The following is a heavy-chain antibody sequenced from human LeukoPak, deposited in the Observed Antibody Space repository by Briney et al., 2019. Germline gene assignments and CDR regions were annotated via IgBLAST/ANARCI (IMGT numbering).Heavy chain of an antibody. CDR1: GFTFSSYG. CDR3: AKGYCSSTSCYTGWFDP. J-gene: IGHJ5*02. V-gene: IGHV3-30*18. D-gene: IGHD2-2*02. CDR2: VSYDGSNK. Sequence: GGSLRLSGAASGFTFSSYGMHWVRQAPGKGLEWVAVVSYDGSNKYYADSVRGRFTISRDNSKNTLYLQMNSLRAEDTAVYYCAKGYCSSTSCYTGWFDPWGQGTLVAVSS.